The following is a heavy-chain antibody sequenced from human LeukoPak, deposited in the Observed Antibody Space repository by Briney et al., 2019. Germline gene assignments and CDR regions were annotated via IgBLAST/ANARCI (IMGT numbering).Heavy chain of an antibody. CDR1: GFTFSSYW. Sequence: PGGSLRLSCAASGFTFSSYWMSWVRQAPGKGLEWVANIKQDGSEKYYVDSVKGRFTISRDNAKNSLYLQMNSLRAEDTAVYYRARDERFLEWLHHYYYYYMDVWGKGTTVTVSS. CDR3: ARDERFLEWLHHYYYYYMDV. CDR2: IKQDGSEK. J-gene: IGHJ6*03. V-gene: IGHV3-7*01. D-gene: IGHD3-3*01.